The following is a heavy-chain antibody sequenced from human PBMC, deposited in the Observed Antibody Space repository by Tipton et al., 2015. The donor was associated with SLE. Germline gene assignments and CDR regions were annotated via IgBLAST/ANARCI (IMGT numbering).Heavy chain of an antibody. J-gene: IGHJ4*02. CDR3: AREGISSESVDF. D-gene: IGHD6-6*01. V-gene: IGHV4-61*02. CDR1: GGSISSDSYA. CDR2: IYAGGST. Sequence: TLSLTCTVSGGSISSDSYAWSWIRQPAGKGLEWIGRIYAGGSTNYNPSLKSRVTISIDTSKNQFSLKLSSVTAADTAVYYCAREGISSESVDFWGQGTLVTVSS.